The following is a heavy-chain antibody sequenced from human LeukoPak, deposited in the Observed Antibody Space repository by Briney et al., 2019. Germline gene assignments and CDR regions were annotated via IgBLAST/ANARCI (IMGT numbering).Heavy chain of an antibody. CDR1: SGSISTSNYY. CDR3: ARNNVVVVAATHYYYMDV. D-gene: IGHD2-15*01. J-gene: IGHJ6*03. Sequence: SETLSLTCTVSSGSISTSNYYWGWVRQPPGKALEWIGNIFYSGSTYYSPSLKSRVTISLDTSKNQFSLKLSSVTAADTAVYYCARNNVVVVAATHYYYMDVWGKGTTVTVSS. V-gene: IGHV4-39*07. CDR2: IFYSGST.